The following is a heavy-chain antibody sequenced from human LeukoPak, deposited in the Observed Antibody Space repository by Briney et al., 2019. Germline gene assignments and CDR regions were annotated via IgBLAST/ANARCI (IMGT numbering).Heavy chain of an antibody. CDR1: GGSLSGYY. D-gene: IGHD5-12*01. CDR3: AREGATDGYFHL. CDR2: INSDGSST. V-gene: IGHV3-74*01. Sequence: ETLSLTCAVYGGSLSGYYWSWIRQPPGKGVVWVSRINSDGSSTSYADSVKGRFTISRDNAKNTLYLQMSSLRAEDTAVYYCAREGATDGYFHLWGRGTLVTVSS. J-gene: IGHJ2*01.